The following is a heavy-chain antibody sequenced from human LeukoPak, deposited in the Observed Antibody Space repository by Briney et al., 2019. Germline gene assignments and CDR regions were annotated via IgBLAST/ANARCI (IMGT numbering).Heavy chain of an antibody. J-gene: IGHJ3*02. CDR2: ISSSGSTI. V-gene: IGHV3-48*03. CDR1: GFTFSSYE. D-gene: IGHD3-3*01. CDR3: ARSYDFWSGDLTGAFDI. Sequence: GRSLRLSCAASGFTFSSYEMNWVRQAPGKGLEWVSYISSSGSTIYYADSVKGRFTISRDNAKNSLCLQMNSLRAEDTAVYYCARSYDFWSGDLTGAFDIWGQGTMVTVSS.